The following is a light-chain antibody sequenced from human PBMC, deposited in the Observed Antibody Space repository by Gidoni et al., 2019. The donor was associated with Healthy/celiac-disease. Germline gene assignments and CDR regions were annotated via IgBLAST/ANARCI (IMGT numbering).Light chain of an antibody. CDR1: SSDVGGYNY. J-gene: IGLJ3*02. CDR2: EVS. Sequence: LTQPASVSASPGQSITISCTGTSSDVGGYNYVSWYQQHPGKAPKLMIYEVSNRPSGVSNRFSGSKSGNTASLTISGLQAEDEADYYCSSYTRSSTLVFGGGTKLTVL. CDR3: SSYTRSSTLV. V-gene: IGLV2-14*01.